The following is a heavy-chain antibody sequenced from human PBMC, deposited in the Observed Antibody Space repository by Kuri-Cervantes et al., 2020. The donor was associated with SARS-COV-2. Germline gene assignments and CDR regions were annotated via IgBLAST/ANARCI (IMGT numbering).Heavy chain of an antibody. D-gene: IGHD7-27*01. CDR3: AKASRPELGIRIVDAFDI. CDR2: ISSSSSTI. J-gene: IGHJ3*02. V-gene: IGHV3-48*01. CDR1: GFTFSSYS. Sequence: GGSLRLSCAASGFTFSSYSMNWVRQAPGKGLEWVSYISSSSSTIYYADSVKGRFTISRDNAKNSLYLQMNSLRAEDMALYYCAKASRPELGIRIVDAFDIWGQGTMVTVSS.